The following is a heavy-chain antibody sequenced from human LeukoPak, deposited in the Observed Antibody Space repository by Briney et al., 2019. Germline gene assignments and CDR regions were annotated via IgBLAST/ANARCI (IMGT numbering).Heavy chain of an antibody. J-gene: IGHJ5*02. D-gene: IGHD2/OR15-2a*01. Sequence: GDSLKISCKGPEYDFANYWIGWVRQPPGRGLEWMGVAHPATSIIHYGPSFQGQVTISFDRSLTTAYLQWTSLKASDSGMYFCARRKFYDTYLDPWGRGTLVTVSS. CDR2: AHPATSII. V-gene: IGHV5-51*01. CDR1: EYDFANYW. CDR3: ARRKFYDTYLDP.